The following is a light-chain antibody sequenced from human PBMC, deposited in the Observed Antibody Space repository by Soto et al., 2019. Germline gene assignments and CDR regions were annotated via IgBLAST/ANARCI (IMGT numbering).Light chain of an antibody. CDR3: KQYTNWLWT. Sequence: IVMTQSPATLSVSPGERATLSCRATHSVSSNLAWYQQKPGQAPRLLIYGASTRATGIPARFSGSGSGTEFTLTISSLQSEDFAVYYCKQYTNWLWTFGQGTKVAI. J-gene: IGKJ1*01. V-gene: IGKV3-15*01. CDR1: HSVSSN. CDR2: GAS.